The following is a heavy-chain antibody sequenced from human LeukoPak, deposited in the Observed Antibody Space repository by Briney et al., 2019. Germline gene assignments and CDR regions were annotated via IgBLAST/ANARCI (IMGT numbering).Heavy chain of an antibody. J-gene: IGHJ4*02. D-gene: IGHD6-6*01. CDR3: AKVGGSTIASRRAIDY. CDR1: GFTFSSYA. V-gene: IGHV3-23*01. Sequence: GGSLRLSCAASGFTFSSYAMSWVRQAPGKGLEWVSAIRASGSSTYYADSVKGRFTISRDNSKNTLYLQMNSLTAEDTAVCYCAKVGGSTIASRRAIDYWGQGTLVTVSS. CDR2: IRASGSST.